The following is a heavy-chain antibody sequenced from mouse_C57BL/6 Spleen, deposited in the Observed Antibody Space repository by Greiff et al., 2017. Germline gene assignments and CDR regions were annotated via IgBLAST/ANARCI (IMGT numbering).Heavy chain of an antibody. CDR3: ARGGDY. J-gene: IGHJ2*01. Sequence: QVQLQQPGAELVMPGASVKLSCKASGYTFTSYWMHWVKQRPGQGLEWIGEIDPSDSYTNYNQKFKGKSTLTVDKSSSPAYMQLSSLTSEDSAVYYCARGGDYWGQGTTLTVSS. CDR2: IDPSDSYT. V-gene: IGHV1-69*01. CDR1: GYTFTSYW.